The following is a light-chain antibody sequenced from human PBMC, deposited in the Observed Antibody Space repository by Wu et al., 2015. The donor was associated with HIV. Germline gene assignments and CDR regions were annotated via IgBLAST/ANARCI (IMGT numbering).Light chain of an antibody. CDR3: QQYNSWLT. CDR1: QSVSSN. CDR2: GAS. Sequence: EIVLTQSPATLSVSPGERATLSCRASQSVSSNLAWYQQKPGQAPRLLIYGASTRATGIPARFSGGGSGTEFTLTISSLQSEDFALYHCQQYNSWLTFGGGTEGGDQT. V-gene: IGKV3-15*01. J-gene: IGKJ4*01.